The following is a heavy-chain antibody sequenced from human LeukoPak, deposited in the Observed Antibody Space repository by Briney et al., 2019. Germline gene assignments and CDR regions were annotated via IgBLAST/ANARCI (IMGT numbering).Heavy chain of an antibody. Sequence: GGSLRLSCAASGFTFRNYWMHWIRQAPGKGLVWVSRIKGDGSHTIYADSVKGRSTISRDNAKNTLYLQMKSLRVEDTALYYCVRDWDHFDFDSWGQGTLVTVSS. CDR1: GFTFRNYW. CDR2: IKGDGSHT. CDR3: VRDWDHFDFDS. J-gene: IGHJ5*01. D-gene: IGHD1-26*01. V-gene: IGHV3-74*01.